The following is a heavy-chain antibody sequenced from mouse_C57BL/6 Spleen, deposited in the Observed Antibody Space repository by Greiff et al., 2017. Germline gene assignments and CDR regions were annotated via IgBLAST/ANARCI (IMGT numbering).Heavy chain of an antibody. CDR3: TTDSSGYGTY. D-gene: IGHD3-2*02. CDR2: IDPEDGDT. J-gene: IGHJ3*01. CDR1: GFNIKDYY. V-gene: IGHV14-1*01. Sequence: EVQLQQSGAELVRPGASVKLSCKASGFNIKDYYMHWVKQRPEQGLEWIGRIDPEDGDTEYAPKFQGKATLTADTSSNTAYLQLSTLTSEDTAVYYCTTDSSGYGTYWGQGTLVTVSA.